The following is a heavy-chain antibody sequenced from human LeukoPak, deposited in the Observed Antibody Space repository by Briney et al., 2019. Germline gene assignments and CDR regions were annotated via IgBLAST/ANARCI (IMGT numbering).Heavy chain of an antibody. Sequence: GGSLRLSCAASGFTFSNAWMSWVRQAPGKGLEWVAVIWYGGSNKYYADSVKGRFTISRDNSKNTLYLQMNSLRAEDTAVYYCAKGTSGAPQGYFDYWGQGTLVTVSS. CDR1: GFTFSNAW. J-gene: IGHJ4*02. CDR3: AKGTSGAPQGYFDY. V-gene: IGHV3-30*02. CDR2: IWYGGSNK. D-gene: IGHD1-26*01.